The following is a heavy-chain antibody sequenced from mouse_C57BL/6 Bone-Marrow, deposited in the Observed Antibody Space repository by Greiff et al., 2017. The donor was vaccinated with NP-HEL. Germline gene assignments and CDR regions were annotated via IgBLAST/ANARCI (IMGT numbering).Heavy chain of an antibody. J-gene: IGHJ1*03. CDR2: IRSKGSNYAT. V-gene: IGHV10-3*01. CDR1: GFTFNTYA. Sequence: EVQLVESGGGLVQPKGSLKLSCAASGFTFNTYAMHWVRQAPGKGLEWVARIRSKGSNYATYYADSVKDRFTISRDDSQSMLYLQMNNLKTEDTAMYYCVRERGLWYFDVWGTGTTVTVSS. CDR3: VRERGLWYFDV.